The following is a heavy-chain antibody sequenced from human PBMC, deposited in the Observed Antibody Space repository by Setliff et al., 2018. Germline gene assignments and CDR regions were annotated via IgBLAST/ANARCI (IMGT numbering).Heavy chain of an antibody. D-gene: IGHD5-18*01. V-gene: IGHV3-21*01. CDR2: LSSANNYI. CDR3: ARAADSYGPPRSYMDV. J-gene: IGHJ6*03. CDR1: GFAFASYN. Sequence: GGSLRLSCAASGFAFASYNMIWVRQAPGKGLEWVSSLSSANNYIVYADSVKGRFTISRDNAKSSLYLQMNSLRAEDTAVYYCARAADSYGPPRSYMDVWGKGTTVTVSS.